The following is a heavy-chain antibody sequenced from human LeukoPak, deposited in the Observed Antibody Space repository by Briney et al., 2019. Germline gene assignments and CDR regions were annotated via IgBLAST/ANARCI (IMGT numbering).Heavy chain of an antibody. J-gene: IGHJ3*02. CDR1: GGSISSGDYY. D-gene: IGHD3-10*01. CDR3: ARVLRGSHAFDI. V-gene: IGHV4-30-4*01. CDR2: IYYSGST. Sequence: SETLSLTCNVSGGSISSGDYYWSWIRQPPGKGLEWIGYIYYSGSTYYNPSLKSRVTISVDTSKNQFSLKLSSVTAADTAVYYCARVLRGSHAFDIWGQGTMVTVSS.